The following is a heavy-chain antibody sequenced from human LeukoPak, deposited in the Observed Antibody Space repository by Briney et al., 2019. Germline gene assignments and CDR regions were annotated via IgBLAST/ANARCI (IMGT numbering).Heavy chain of an antibody. V-gene: IGHV3-30*04. CDR3: SFPTSAGHSGTELDL. CDR1: GFTLNDRS. D-gene: IGHD1-26*01. J-gene: IGHJ5*02. CDR2: ISYEGSKK. Sequence: PGRSLRLSCAASGFTLNDRSMHWVRQSPDKGLQWVAVISYEGSKKYYSDSVKGRFTISRDNSKNTVYLQMNSLKSEDMAVYERSFPTSAGHSGTELDLWGQGTLVTVSS.